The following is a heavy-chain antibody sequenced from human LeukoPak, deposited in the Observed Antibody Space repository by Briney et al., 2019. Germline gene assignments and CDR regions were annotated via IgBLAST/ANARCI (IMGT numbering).Heavy chain of an antibody. D-gene: IGHD6-13*01. J-gene: IGHJ4*02. Sequence: GGSLRLSCVASGFTFSGAWMSWVRQAPGKGLQWVSGISDNGYGTYYADSVKGRFTIYRDNSKNTLYLQMNSLRAEDTALYYCAKEIAVAGTPYFDYWGQGTLATVSS. CDR2: ISDNGYGT. CDR3: AKEIAVAGTPYFDY. V-gene: IGHV3-23*01. CDR1: GFTFSGAW.